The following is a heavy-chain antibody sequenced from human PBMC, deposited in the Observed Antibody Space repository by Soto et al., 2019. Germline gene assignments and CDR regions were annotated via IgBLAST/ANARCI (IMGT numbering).Heavy chain of an antibody. CDR2: ISSSGLTT. CDR1: GFNFKMYE. V-gene: IGHV3-48*03. D-gene: IGHD3-10*01. CDR3: ARYGTRGDW. Sequence: GGSLRLSCQASGFNFKMYEMHWVRKAPGKGLEWVSYISSSGLTTYYADFAEGRFTISRDDAKDSLYLHLNSLRVGDTAVYYCARYGTRGDWWGLGTQVTVSS. J-gene: IGHJ5*01.